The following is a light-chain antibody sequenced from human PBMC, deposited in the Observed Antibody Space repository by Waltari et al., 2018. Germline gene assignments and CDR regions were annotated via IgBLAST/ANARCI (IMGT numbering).Light chain of an antibody. CDR2: DAS. Sequence: DIQMTQSPSSLSASVGDRGTITCQASQDIRKNLNRFQQKPGKAPQVLIFDASSSQAVVHSMFSGGGSGTYFAFTISSLQPDDIGTYYCQQYSSLPLTFGGGTRVEIK. CDR3: QQYSSLPLT. V-gene: IGKV1-33*01. J-gene: IGKJ4*01. CDR1: QDIRKN.